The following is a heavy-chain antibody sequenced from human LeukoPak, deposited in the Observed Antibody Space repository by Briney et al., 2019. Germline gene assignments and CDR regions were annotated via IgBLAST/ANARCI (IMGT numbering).Heavy chain of an antibody. Sequence: HRASVKVSCTASGYTFTSYDFNWVRQATGQRPEWMGWMSPNSGDTGYAQKFQDRVTMTRNTSISTAYMELSSLRSDDTAVYYCARGPPNWGYDYWGPGTLVTVSS. CDR3: ARGPPNWGYDY. CDR2: MSPNSGDT. D-gene: IGHD7-27*01. CDR1: GYTFTSYD. V-gene: IGHV1-8*01. J-gene: IGHJ4*02.